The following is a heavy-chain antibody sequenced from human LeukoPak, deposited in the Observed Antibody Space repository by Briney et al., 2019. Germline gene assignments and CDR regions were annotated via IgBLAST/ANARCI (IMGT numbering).Heavy chain of an antibody. CDR1: GFTFSGYT. V-gene: IGHV3-21*01. CDR3: ARNNPLSDAFDI. Sequence: GGSLGLSCAASGFTFSGYTMNWVRQAPGKGLEWVSSISSSSSYIYYADSVKGRFTISRDNAKNSLYLQMNSLRAEDTAVYYCARNNPLSDAFDIWGQGTMVTVSS. J-gene: IGHJ3*02. CDR2: ISSSSSYI. D-gene: IGHD1-14*01.